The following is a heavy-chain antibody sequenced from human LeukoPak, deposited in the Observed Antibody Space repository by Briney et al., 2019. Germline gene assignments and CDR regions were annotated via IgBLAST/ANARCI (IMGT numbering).Heavy chain of an antibody. CDR2: IYSGGST. J-gene: IGHJ4*02. CDR1: GFTVSSNY. Sequence: PGRSLRLSCAASGFTVSSNYMSWVRQAPGKGLEWVSVIYSGGSTYYADSVKGRFTISRDNSKNTLYLQMNSLRAEDTAVYYCARATYDSSGLFDYWGQGNLVTVSS. CDR3: ARATYDSSGLFDY. D-gene: IGHD3-22*01. V-gene: IGHV3-66*02.